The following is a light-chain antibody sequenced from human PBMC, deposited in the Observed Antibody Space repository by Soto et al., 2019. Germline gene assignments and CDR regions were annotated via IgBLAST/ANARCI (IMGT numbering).Light chain of an antibody. CDR2: DVS. CDR1: SSDVGGYHY. CDR3: CSSAGPYTSV. V-gene: IGLV2-11*01. Sequence: QSALTQPRSVSGSPGQSVTISCTGTSSDVGGYHYVSWYQQHPGKAPKLMIYDVSKRPSGVPDRFSGSKSGNTASLTISGLQAEDEADYYCCSSAGPYTSVFGGGTKVTVL. J-gene: IGLJ3*02.